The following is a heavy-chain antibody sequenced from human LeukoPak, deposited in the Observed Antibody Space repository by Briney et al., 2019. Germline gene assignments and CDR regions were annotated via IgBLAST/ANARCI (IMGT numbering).Heavy chain of an antibody. Sequence: PGGSLRLSCAAPGFTFSIYGMHWVRQAPGKGLEWVAVISYDGSNIYYADSVKGRFTISRDNSKNTLYLQMNSLRAEDTAVYYCARDLTMVRGVILHTFDYWGQGTLVTVSS. D-gene: IGHD3-10*01. V-gene: IGHV3-30*03. CDR3: ARDLTMVRGVILHTFDY. J-gene: IGHJ4*02. CDR1: GFTFSIYG. CDR2: ISYDGSNI.